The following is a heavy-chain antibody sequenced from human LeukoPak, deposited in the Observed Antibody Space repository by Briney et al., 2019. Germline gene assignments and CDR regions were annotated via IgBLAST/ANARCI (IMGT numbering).Heavy chain of an antibody. D-gene: IGHD6-13*01. CDR1: GYTFTSYG. CDR3: ARGYSSSWYQGWFDP. Sequence: ASVKVSCKASGYTFTSYGISWVRQAPGQGLEWMGWISAYNGSTNYEQKLQGRVTMTTDTSTSTAYMELRSLRSDDTAVYYCARGYSSSWYQGWFDPWGQGTLVTVSS. CDR2: ISAYNGST. V-gene: IGHV1-18*01. J-gene: IGHJ5*02.